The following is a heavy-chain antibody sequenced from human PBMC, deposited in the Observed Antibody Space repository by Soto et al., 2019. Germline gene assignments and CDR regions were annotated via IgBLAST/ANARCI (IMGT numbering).Heavy chain of an antibody. V-gene: IGHV1-3*01. CDR1: GYTFTSYA. Sequence: QVQLVQSGAEVKKPGASVKVSCKTSGYTFTSYAMHWVRQAPGQRIEWMGWINAGNGNTKYSQKFQGTVTITRDTSASTAYMELSSLRSEDTAVYYCARTCGYYFYDYWGQGTLVTVSS. J-gene: IGHJ4*02. CDR3: ARTCGYYFYDY. CDR2: INAGNGNT. D-gene: IGHD3-22*01.